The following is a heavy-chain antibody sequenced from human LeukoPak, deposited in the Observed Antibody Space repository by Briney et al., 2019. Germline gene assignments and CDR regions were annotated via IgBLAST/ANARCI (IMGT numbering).Heavy chain of an antibody. J-gene: IGHJ4*02. D-gene: IGHD3-22*01. Sequence: GGSLRLSCAASGFTFSTYGMHWVRQAPGKGLEWVSFIRYGGTNKYYADSVKGRFTISRDNSKNTLYLQMYSLRAEDTALYYCAKISGYYPSDYWGQGTLVTVSS. CDR1: GFTFSTYG. V-gene: IGHV3-30*02. CDR2: IRYGGTNK. CDR3: AKISGYYPSDY.